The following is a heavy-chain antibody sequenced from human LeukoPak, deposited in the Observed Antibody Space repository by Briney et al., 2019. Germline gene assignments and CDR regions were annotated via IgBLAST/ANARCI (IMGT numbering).Heavy chain of an antibody. D-gene: IGHD3-16*01. CDR3: ARETSQKGAHYMDV. CDR1: GGSISSYY. Sequence: SETLSLTCTVSGGSISSYYWSWIRQPPGKGLEWFGYIYYSGSTNYNPSLKSRVTISVDTSKNQFSLKLSSVTAADTAVYYCARETSQKGAHYMDVWGKGTTVTISS. V-gene: IGHV4-59*01. CDR2: IYYSGST. J-gene: IGHJ6*03.